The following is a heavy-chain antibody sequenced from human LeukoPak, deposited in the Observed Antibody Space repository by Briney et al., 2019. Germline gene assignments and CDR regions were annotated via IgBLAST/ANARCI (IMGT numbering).Heavy chain of an antibody. CDR2: INPNNGDT. CDR3: ARVLAYGSGNSNDY. J-gene: IGHJ4*02. Sequence: GASVKVPCKASGYPFTAYYMHWGRQAPGQGLEWMGWINPNNGDTMYREKFQGRVTMTSDTSISTVYMELSGLRSDDTAVYYCARVLAYGSGNSNDYWGQGTLVTVSS. V-gene: IGHV1-2*02. D-gene: IGHD3-10*01. CDR1: GYPFTAYY.